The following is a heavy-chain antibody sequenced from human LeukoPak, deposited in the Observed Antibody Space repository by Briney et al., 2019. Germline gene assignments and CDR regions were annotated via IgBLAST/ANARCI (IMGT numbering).Heavy chain of an antibody. CDR1: GFTFSSYA. CDR3: ARGQQLVHSAFDI. V-gene: IGHV3-30*04. Sequence: GGSLRLSCAASGFTFSSYAMHWVRQAPGKGLEWVAVISYDGSNKYYADSVKGRFTISRDNSKNTLYLQMNSLRAEDTAVYYCARGQQLVHSAFDIWGQGTMVTVSS. J-gene: IGHJ3*02. CDR2: ISYDGSNK. D-gene: IGHD6-13*01.